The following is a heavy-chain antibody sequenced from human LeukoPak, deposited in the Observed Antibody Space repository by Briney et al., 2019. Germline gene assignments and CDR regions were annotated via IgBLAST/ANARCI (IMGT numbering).Heavy chain of an antibody. CDR1: GFTFSDSF. J-gene: IGHJ4*02. D-gene: IGHD6-13*01. CDR3: ATSSWYRLAY. CDR2: SRNKADSYTA. V-gene: IGHV3-72*01. Sequence: PGGSLRLSCAASGFTFSDSFMSSVRQAPGKGLEWVGRSRNKADSYTAEYAASVKGRFTISRDESKNSLYLQISSLETEDAAVYYCATSSWYRLAYWGQGSLVTVSS.